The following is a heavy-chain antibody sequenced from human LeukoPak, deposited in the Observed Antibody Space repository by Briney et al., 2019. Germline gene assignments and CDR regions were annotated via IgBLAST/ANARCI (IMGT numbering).Heavy chain of an antibody. CDR3: ARGGTEPRRFDY. CDR1: GFTFSSYS. Sequence: GGSLRLSCAASGFTFSSYSMNWVRQAPGKGLEWVSSISSSSSYIYYADSVKGRFTISRDNAKNSLYLQMNSLRAEDTAVYYCARGGTEPRRFDYWGQGTLVTVSS. CDR2: ISSSSSYI. D-gene: IGHD1-14*01. V-gene: IGHV3-21*01. J-gene: IGHJ4*02.